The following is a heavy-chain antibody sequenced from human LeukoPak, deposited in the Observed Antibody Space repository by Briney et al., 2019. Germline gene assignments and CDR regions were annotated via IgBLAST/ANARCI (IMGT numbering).Heavy chain of an antibody. J-gene: IGHJ6*02. CDR2: ISYDGSNK. V-gene: IGHV3-30-3*01. CDR1: GFTFSSYA. CDR3: ARDLRIVVVVAATNYYYYGMDV. D-gene: IGHD2-15*01. Sequence: GRSLRLSCAASGFTFSSYAMHWVRQAPGKGLEWVAVISYDGSNKYYADSVKGRFTISRDNSKNTLYLQMNSLRAEDTAVYYCARDLRIVVVVAATNYYYYGMDVWGQGTTVTVSS.